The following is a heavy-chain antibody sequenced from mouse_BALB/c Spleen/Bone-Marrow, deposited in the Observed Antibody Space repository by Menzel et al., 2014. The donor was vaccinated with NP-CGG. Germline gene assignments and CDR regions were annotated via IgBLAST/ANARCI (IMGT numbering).Heavy chain of an antibody. V-gene: IGHV5-17*02. CDR1: EFTFSSFG. CDR2: ISSGSSTI. Sequence: EVKVEESGGGLVQPGGSRKLSCAASEFTFSSFGMHWVRQAPEKGLEWVAYISSGSSTIYYADTVMGRFTISRDNPKNTLFLQMTSLRSEDTAMYYCARSGSSSGYFDYWGQGTTLTVSS. D-gene: IGHD1-1*01. J-gene: IGHJ2*01. CDR3: ARSGSSSGYFDY.